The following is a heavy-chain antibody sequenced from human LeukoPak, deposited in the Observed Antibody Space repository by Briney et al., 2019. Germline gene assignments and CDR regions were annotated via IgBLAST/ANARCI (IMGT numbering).Heavy chain of an antibody. D-gene: IGHD1-14*01. CDR1: GFTFSSYW. V-gene: IGHV3-74*01. Sequence: GGSLRLSCAASGFTFSSYWMHRVRQVPGKGLVWVARINPGGSSITYADSVKGRFTISRDNAKNTLYLQMDSLRAEDTGVYYCAKSNQADDYWGQGTLVTVSS. CDR2: INPGGSSI. J-gene: IGHJ4*02. CDR3: AKSNQADDY.